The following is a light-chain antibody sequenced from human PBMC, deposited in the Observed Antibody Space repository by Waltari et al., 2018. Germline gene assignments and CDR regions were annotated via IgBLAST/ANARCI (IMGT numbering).Light chain of an antibody. CDR1: QSVSTN. V-gene: IGKV3-15*01. J-gene: IGKJ1*01. CDR2: GAS. Sequence: ELVMTQSTATLSVSPGERATLSCRASQSVSTNLAWYQQNPGQAPRLLIYGASTRATGIPARFSGGGSGTGFTLTINSLQSEDFAVYYCQHYNNWPPWTFGQGTKVELK. CDR3: QHYNNWPPWT.